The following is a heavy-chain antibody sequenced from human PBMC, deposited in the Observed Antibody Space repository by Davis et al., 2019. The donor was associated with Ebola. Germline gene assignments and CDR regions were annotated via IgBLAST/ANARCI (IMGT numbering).Heavy chain of an antibody. D-gene: IGHD2-15*01. CDR3: AGSSSPGH. V-gene: IGHV3-21*01. Sequence: GESLKISCAASGFTFSTYSMSWLRQAPGKALEWVSYISSDSDYIYYADSAKGRFTISRDNAKNSLFLQMNSLRAEDTAVYYCAGSSSPGHWGQGTLVAVSS. CDR1: GFTFSTYS. J-gene: IGHJ4*02. CDR2: ISSDSDYI.